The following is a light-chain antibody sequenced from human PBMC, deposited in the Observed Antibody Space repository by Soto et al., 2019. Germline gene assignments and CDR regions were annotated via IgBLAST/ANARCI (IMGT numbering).Light chain of an antibody. J-gene: IGLJ1*01. Sequence: QSVLTHPASVSASPGQSITISCTGTSSDVGVYNYVSWYQQHPAKAPKLMIYDVSNRPSGVSNRFSGSKSGNTASLTISGLQAEDEADYYCSSYTSSSTLVFGTGTKVTV. CDR2: DVS. V-gene: IGLV2-14*01. CDR1: SSDVGVYNY. CDR3: SSYTSSSTLV.